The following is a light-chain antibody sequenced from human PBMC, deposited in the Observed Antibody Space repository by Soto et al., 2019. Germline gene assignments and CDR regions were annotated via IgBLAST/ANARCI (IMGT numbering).Light chain of an antibody. Sequence: QPVLTQPPSTSGTPGQRVTISCSGSSSNIGSTTVNWYQQVPGTAPKLLIYNDIQRPSGVPDRFSGSKSGTSASLAISGLQSEDEADYYCAAWDDSLNGCVFGTGPRSPS. CDR2: NDI. V-gene: IGLV1-44*01. CDR3: AAWDDSLNGCV. CDR1: SSNIGSTT. J-gene: IGLJ1*01.